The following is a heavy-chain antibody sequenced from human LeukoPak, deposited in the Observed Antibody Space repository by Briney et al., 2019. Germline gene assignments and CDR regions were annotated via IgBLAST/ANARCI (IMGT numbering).Heavy chain of an antibody. Sequence: PGGSLRLFCATSTFNFSSYSMNWVRQAPGKGLEWVSYSEYSGTTSYYAVSVKGRFTVSRDNAKNSLYLQMSSLRDKDTAVYYCARILGFTLDYWGQGTLVTVSA. CDR1: TFNFSSYS. CDR3: ARILGFTLDY. CDR2: SEYSGTTS. V-gene: IGHV3-48*02. J-gene: IGHJ4*02.